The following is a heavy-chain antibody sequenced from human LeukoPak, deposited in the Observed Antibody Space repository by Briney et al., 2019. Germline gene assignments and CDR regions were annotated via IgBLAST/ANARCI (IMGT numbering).Heavy chain of an antibody. V-gene: IGHV3-48*03. CDR1: GFTFSSYG. Sequence: PGGSLRLSCAASGFTFSSYGMNWVRRAPGKGLEWVSYISSGGSTIYYADSVKGRFTISRDNAKTSLYLEMNSLRAEDTAVYYCARDGTGGWNGDYWGQGTLVTVSS. D-gene: IGHD1-1*01. CDR2: ISSGGSTI. CDR3: ARDGTGGWNGDY. J-gene: IGHJ4*02.